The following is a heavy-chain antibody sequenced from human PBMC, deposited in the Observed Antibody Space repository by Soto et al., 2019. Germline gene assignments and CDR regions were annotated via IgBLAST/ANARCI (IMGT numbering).Heavy chain of an antibody. J-gene: IGHJ4*02. Sequence: GGSLRLSCGASGFIFSNAHMGWVRQAPGKGLEWIGRIDSRPAGGRADYASSVKGRFTISRDDSKNTMYLQMNSLKVEDTAMYYCVHFGREGGRGTQVTVSS. CDR2: IDSRPAGGRA. V-gene: IGHV3-15*04. D-gene: IGHD2-15*01. CDR1: GFIFSNAH. CDR3: VHFGRE.